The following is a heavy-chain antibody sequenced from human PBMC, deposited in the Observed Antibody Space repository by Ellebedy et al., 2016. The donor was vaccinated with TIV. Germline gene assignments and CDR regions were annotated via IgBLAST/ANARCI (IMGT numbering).Heavy chain of an antibody. J-gene: IGHJ4*02. CDR2: IYYRGST. V-gene: IGHV4-59*01. Sequence: SETLSLTCTVSGGSISSYYWSWIRQPPGKGLEWIGYIYYRGSTNYNPSLKSRVTISVDTSKNQFSLKLSSVTAADTAVYYCARAAVTGNPVVGYWGQGTLVTVSS. D-gene: IGHD6-19*01. CDR1: GGSISSYY. CDR3: ARAAVTGNPVVGY.